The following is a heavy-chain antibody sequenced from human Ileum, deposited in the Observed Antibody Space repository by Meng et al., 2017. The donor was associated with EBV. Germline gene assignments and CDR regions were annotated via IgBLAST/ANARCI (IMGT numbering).Heavy chain of an antibody. J-gene: IGHJ4*02. CDR1: GDSMTNNNW. Sequence: QVDLRESGPGPVKSSGTLSLTCGVSGDSMTNNNWWTWVRQPPGKGLEWIGEIYHSGSTNYNPSLQSRATISVDMSKKQFSLKLRSVTAADTAVYYCARTGVGLAFDYWGLGTLVTVSS. CDR3: ARTGVGLAFDY. V-gene: IGHV4-4*02. CDR2: IYHSGST. D-gene: IGHD2-8*01.